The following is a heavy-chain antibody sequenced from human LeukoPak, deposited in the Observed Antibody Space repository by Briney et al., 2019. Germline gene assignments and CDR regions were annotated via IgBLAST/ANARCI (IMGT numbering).Heavy chain of an antibody. D-gene: IGHD2-15*01. CDR3: AKDLGYCSGGSCYSGSGFDY. V-gene: IGHV3-9*01. CDR1: GFTFSSYW. CDR2: ISWNSGSI. J-gene: IGHJ4*02. Sequence: GGSLRLSCAASGFTFSSYWMSWVRQAPGKGLEWVSGISWNSGSIGYADSVKGRFTISRDNAKNSLYLQMNSLRAEDTALYYCAKDLGYCSGGSCYSGSGFDYWGQGTLVTVSS.